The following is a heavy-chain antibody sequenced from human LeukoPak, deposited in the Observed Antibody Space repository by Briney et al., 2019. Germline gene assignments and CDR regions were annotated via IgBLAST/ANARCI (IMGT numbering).Heavy chain of an antibody. J-gene: IGHJ4*02. CDR2: ISSSGSSI. D-gene: IGHD1-1*01. Sequence: GGSLRLSCAASGFTFSDYYMSWIRQAPGKGLEWVSYISSSGSSIFYADSVRGRFTISRGNAKNSLYLQMNGLRAEDTAVYYCARETGGGYTYVAYGGQGTLVTVSS. V-gene: IGHV3-11*01. CDR3: ARETGGGYTYVAY. CDR1: GFTFSDYY.